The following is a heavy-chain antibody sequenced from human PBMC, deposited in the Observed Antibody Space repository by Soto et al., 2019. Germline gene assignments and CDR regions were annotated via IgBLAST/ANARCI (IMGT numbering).Heavy chain of an antibody. Sequence: QVQLQQWGGGLLKPSETLSLTCGLHRGSFSYFHWSWIRQPPGKGLEWIGEIHSSGSTNYNPSLRSRVTMSIDTSAMRFSLTLYSVTAADTAVYYCARGGGNPASTNDFWGQGALVTVSS. J-gene: IGHJ4*02. D-gene: IGHD3-16*01. V-gene: IGHV4-34*01. CDR3: ARGGGNPASTNDF. CDR2: IHSSGST. CDR1: RGSFSYFH.